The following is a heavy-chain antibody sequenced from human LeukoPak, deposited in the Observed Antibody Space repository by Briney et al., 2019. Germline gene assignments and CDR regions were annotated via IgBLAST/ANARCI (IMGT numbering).Heavy chain of an antibody. CDR2: ISSNGSTI. V-gene: IGHV3-48*03. J-gene: IGHJ4*02. CDR1: GFTFSSYE. CDR3: ARAAELLWFGELPHLDY. D-gene: IGHD3-10*01. Sequence: GGSLRLSCAASGFTFSSYEMNWVRQAPGKGLEWASYISSNGSTIYYADSVKGRFTISRDNAKNSLYLQMNSLRAEDTAVYYCARAAELLWFGELPHLDYWGQGTLVTVSS.